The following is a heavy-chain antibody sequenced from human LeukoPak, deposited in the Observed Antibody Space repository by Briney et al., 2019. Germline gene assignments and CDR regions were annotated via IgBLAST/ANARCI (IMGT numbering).Heavy chain of an antibody. CDR2: IIPILGIA. CDR1: GGTFSSYA. Sequence: SVTVSCKASGGTFSSYAISWVRQAPGQGLEWMGRIIPILGIANYAQKFQGRVTITADKSTSTAYMELSSLRSEDTAVYYCARDWNDPNWFDPWGQGTLVTVSS. V-gene: IGHV1-69*04. D-gene: IGHD1-1*01. CDR3: ARDWNDPNWFDP. J-gene: IGHJ5*02.